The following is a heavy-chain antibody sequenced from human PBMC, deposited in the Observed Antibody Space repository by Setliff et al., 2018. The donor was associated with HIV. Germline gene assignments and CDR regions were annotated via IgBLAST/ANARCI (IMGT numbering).Heavy chain of an antibody. D-gene: IGHD5-18*01. CDR2: MYYSGST. CDR3: ARVFVDTAVLRVLEYYFDS. J-gene: IGHJ4*02. Sequence: SETLSLTCTVSGGSISSSTYYWGWIRQPPGKGLEWIGSMYYSGSTYYTPSLKSRITISLDTSKNQFSLRMRSVTAADTAVYYCARVFVDTAVLRVLEYYFDSWGRGTLVTVSS. CDR1: GGSISSSTYY. V-gene: IGHV4-39*07.